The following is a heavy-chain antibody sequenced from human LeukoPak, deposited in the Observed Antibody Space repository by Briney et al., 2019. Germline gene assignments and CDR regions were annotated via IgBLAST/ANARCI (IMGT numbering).Heavy chain of an antibody. CDR1: GFTSSSYT. V-gene: IGHV3-21*01. CDR3: VRDFLGESGAGGC. CDR2: ISPSGSST. Sequence: GGSLTLSCAASGFTSSSYTMNWVRQAPGKGPEWVSSISPSGSSTYNADSLRGRFTISRDNAKDSVFLQMNSLRGEDTAVYFCVRDFLGESGAGGCWGQGTLVTVSS. D-gene: IGHD3-10*01. J-gene: IGHJ4*02.